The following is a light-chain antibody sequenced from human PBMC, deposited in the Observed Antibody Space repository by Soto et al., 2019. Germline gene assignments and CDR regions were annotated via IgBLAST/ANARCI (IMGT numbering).Light chain of an antibody. Sequence: EVVLTQSPSTLSLTPGERATLSCRASQSVSSHLAWFQQRPGQAPRLLIYDASNRATGIPARFSGRGSGTDFTLTISSLEPEDFAVYYCQQRSSAITFGQGTRLENK. J-gene: IGKJ5*01. CDR2: DAS. CDR1: QSVSSH. CDR3: QQRSSAIT. V-gene: IGKV3-11*01.